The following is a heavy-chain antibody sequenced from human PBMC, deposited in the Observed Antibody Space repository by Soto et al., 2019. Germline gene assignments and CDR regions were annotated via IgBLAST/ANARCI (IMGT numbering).Heavy chain of an antibody. CDR3: ARHVGYGDSTAFDI. CDR2: IYYSGST. D-gene: IGHD4-17*01. Sequence: QLQLQESGPGLVKPSETLSLTCTVSGGSISSSSYYWGWIRQPPGKGLEWIGSIYYSGSTYYNPSRKSRVTISVDTSQNQFSLKLSSVTAADTAVYYCARHVGYGDSTAFDIWGQGTMVTVSS. J-gene: IGHJ3*02. V-gene: IGHV4-39*01. CDR1: GGSISSSSYY.